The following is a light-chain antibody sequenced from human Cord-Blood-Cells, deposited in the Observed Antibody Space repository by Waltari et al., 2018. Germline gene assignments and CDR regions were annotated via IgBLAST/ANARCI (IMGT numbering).Light chain of an antibody. V-gene: IGKV1-8*01. CDR1: QGVSSY. CDR2: AAS. J-gene: IGKJ1*01. CDR3: QQYYSYPRT. Sequence: AIRLTHSPSPPSPSTRGRVPITCRASQGVSSYLAWYQQKPGKAPKLLIYAASTLQSGVPSRFSGSGSGTDFTLTISCLQSEDFAAYYCQQYYSYPRTFGQGTKVEIK.